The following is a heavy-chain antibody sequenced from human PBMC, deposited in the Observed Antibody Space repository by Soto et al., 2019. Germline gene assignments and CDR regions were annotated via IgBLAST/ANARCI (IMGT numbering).Heavy chain of an antibody. CDR3: ARESGGATATLDYYYCYMDV. CDR1: GDSFNDYY. V-gene: IGHV1-2*04. J-gene: IGHJ6*03. D-gene: IGHD5-12*01. Sequence: QVQLVQSGAEVRKPGASVTVSCRSSGDSFNDYYIHWGRQAPGQGVVWMGWINLNGGVTNNAQTCQGWVSMTVDTSIRTVYVPLRRLRSDDTAVDYGARESGGATATLDYYYCYMDVWGTGTTVTVSS. CDR2: INLNGGVT.